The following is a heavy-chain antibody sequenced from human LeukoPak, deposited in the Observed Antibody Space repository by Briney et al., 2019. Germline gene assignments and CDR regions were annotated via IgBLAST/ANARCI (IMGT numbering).Heavy chain of an antibody. CDR3: ARDSSGWYVGYFDY. Sequence: GGSLRLSCAASGFTFSSYSMNWVRQAPGKGLKWVSSISSSSSYIYYADSVKGRFTISRDNAKNSLYLQMNSLRAEDTAVYYYARDSSGWYVGYFDYWGQGTLVTVSS. D-gene: IGHD6-19*01. V-gene: IGHV3-21*01. CDR1: GFTFSSYS. CDR2: ISSSSSYI. J-gene: IGHJ4*02.